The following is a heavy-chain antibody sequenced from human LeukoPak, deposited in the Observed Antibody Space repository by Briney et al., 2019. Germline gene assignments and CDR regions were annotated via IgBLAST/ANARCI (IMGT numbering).Heavy chain of an antibody. CDR3: TRVFSSSWAYGMDV. V-gene: IGHV3-49*04. J-gene: IGHJ6*02. CDR1: GFTFGDYA. CDR2: IRSKPYGGTT. Sequence: GGSLRLSCTASGFTFGDYAMSWVRQAPGKGLEWVGFIRSKPYGGTTEYAASVKGRFTISRDDSKSIAYLQMSSLKTEDTAVYYCTRVFSSSWAYGMDVWSQGTTVTVSS. D-gene: IGHD6-13*01.